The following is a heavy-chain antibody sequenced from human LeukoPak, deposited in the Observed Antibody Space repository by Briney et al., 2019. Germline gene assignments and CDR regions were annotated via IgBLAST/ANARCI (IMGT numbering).Heavy chain of an antibody. CDR3: ARGGGTEWLLVPFEY. CDR2: IIPHVGSP. Sequence: GASVKVSCKTFGDTFSYHSISWVRQAPGQGLQWLGGIIPHVGSPRYTERLQDRITITADESTTTAYLELSSLRSDDTAVYYCARGGGTEWLLVPFEYWGQGTLVTVSS. J-gene: IGHJ4*02. D-gene: IGHD3-22*01. V-gene: IGHV1-69*13. CDR1: GDTFSYHS.